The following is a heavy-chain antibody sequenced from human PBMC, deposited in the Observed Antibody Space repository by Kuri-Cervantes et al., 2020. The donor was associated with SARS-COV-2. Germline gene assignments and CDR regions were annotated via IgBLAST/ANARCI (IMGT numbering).Heavy chain of an antibody. J-gene: IGHJ4*02. CDR2: ISSSSGYI. D-gene: IGHD3-22*01. V-gene: IGHV3-21*01. CDR1: GFTFSSYS. Sequence: GESLKISCAASGFTFSSYSMNWVRQAPGKGLEWVSSISSSSGYIYYADSVKGRFTISRDNAKNSLYLQMYSLRAEDTAVYYCARDSYYDSPGHWGQGTLVTVSS. CDR3: ARDSYYDSPGH.